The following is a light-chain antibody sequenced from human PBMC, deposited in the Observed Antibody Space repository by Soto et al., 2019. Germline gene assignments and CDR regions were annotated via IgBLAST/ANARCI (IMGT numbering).Light chain of an antibody. CDR1: QSVSSSY. CDR2: GAS. J-gene: IGKJ1*01. CDR3: QEYRSCRGT. Sequence: TQSPRILSFSPGEKTTLSCRASQSVSSSYLAWYQQKPGQAPRLLICGASSSATGIPDRFSGSGSGTDFTLPISSLELEGCGEGYCQEYRSCRGTLGQG. V-gene: IGKV3-20*01.